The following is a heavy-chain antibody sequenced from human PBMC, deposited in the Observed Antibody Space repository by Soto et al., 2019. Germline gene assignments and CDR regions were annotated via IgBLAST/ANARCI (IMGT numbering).Heavy chain of an antibody. Sequence: VKVSCKASGGTFSSYAISWVRQAPGQWLEWMGGIIPIFGTANYAQKFQGRVTITADESTSTAYMELSSLRSEDTAVYYCARAQPHYYDSSGYKANYFDYWGQGTLVTVSS. CDR2: IIPIFGTA. V-gene: IGHV1-69*01. D-gene: IGHD3-22*01. CDR1: GGTFSSYA. J-gene: IGHJ4*02. CDR3: ARAQPHYYDSSGYKANYFDY.